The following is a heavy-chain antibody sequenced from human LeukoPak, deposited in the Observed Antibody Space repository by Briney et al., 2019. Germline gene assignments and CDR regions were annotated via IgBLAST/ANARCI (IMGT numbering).Heavy chain of an antibody. CDR3: ARASYRKSDY. D-gene: IGHD1-26*01. CDR1: GYSITSAYY. CDR2: IKQDGSEK. V-gene: IGHV3-7*01. Sequence: ETLSLTCTVYGYSITSAYYWGWVRQAPGKGLEWVANIKQDGSEKYYVDSVKGRFTISRDNAKNSLYLQMNSLRAEDTAVYYCARASYRKSDYWGQGTLVTVSS. J-gene: IGHJ4*02.